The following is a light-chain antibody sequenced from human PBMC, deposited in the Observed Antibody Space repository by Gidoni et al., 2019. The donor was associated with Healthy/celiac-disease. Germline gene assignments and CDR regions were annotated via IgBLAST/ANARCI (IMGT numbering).Light chain of an antibody. CDR1: QSISSY. V-gene: IGKV1-39*01. CDR3: QQSYSTPT. CDR2: AAS. Sequence: DIQLTQSPSSLSASVGDRVTITRRASQSISSYFNWYQQKPGKAPKLLIYAASSLQSGVPSRFSGSGSGTDVTLTISSLQPEDFATYYCQQSYSTPTFXQXTRLEIK. J-gene: IGKJ5*01.